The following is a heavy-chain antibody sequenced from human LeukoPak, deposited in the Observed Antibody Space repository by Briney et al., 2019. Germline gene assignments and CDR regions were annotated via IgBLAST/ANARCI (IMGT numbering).Heavy chain of an antibody. J-gene: IGHJ4*02. D-gene: IGHD6-6*01. CDR1: GGSLSSYY. V-gene: IGHV4-59*01. CDR2: IYYSGST. CDR3: ARVKYSSSSIHYFDY. Sequence: SETLSLTCTVSGGSLSSYYWSWIRQPPGKGLEWIGYIYYSGSTNYNPSLKSRVTISVDTSKNQFSLKLSSVTAADTAVYYCARVKYSSSSIHYFDYWGQGTLVTVSS.